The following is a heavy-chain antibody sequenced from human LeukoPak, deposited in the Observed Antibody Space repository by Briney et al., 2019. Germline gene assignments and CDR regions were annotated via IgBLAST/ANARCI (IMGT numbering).Heavy chain of an antibody. CDR3: ARRNTAMVAGLDY. J-gene: IGHJ4*02. CDR1: GYTFTTYD. V-gene: IGHV1-8*01. D-gene: IGHD5-18*01. Sequence: GASVKVSCKASGYTFTTYDINWVRQATGQGLEWMGWMNPNSGNTGYAQKFQGRVTMTRNTSISTAFMELSGLRSEDTAVYFCARRNTAMVAGLDYWSQGSLVTVSS. CDR2: MNPNSGNT.